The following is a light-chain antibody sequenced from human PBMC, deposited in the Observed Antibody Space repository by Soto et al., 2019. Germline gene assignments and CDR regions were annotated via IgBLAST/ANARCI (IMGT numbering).Light chain of an antibody. Sequence: DIQMTQSPSTVSASVGDGVTITCRASQSISTWLAWYQQKPGKAPKLLIYDASTLESGVPSGFSGSGSGTEFTLTISSLQPDDFATYFCQQYDSYPSTFGQGTNLEIK. CDR3: QQYDSYPST. CDR2: DAS. CDR1: QSISTW. V-gene: IGKV1-5*01. J-gene: IGKJ2*01.